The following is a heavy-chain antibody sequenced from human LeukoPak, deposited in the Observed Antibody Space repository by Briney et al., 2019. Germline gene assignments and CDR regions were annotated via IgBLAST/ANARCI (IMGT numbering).Heavy chain of an antibody. CDR3: ARGVDPWPWFFDL. CDR2: ISAYNGNP. Sequence: GASVKVSCKASGYTFTSYGILWVRQAPGQGLEWMGWISAYNGNPNYAQKFRGRVTMTTDTSTSTAYMELRSLISDDTAVYYCARGVDPWPWFFDLWGRGTLVTVSS. J-gene: IGHJ2*01. CDR1: GYTFTSYG. V-gene: IGHV1-18*01.